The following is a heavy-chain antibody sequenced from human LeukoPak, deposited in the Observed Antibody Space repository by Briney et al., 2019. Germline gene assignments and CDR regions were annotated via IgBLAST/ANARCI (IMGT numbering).Heavy chain of an antibody. CDR3: AREHPEVLGSPLDYYYYYGMDV. V-gene: IGHV4-31*03. Sequence: PSETLSLTCTVSGGSISSGGYYWSWIRQHPGKGLEWIGYIYYSGSTYYNPSLKSRVTISVDTSKNQFSLKLSSVTAADTAVYYCAREHPEVLGSPLDYYYYYGMDVWGQGTTVTVSS. D-gene: IGHD2-15*01. CDR1: GGSISSGGYY. J-gene: IGHJ6*02. CDR2: IYYSGST.